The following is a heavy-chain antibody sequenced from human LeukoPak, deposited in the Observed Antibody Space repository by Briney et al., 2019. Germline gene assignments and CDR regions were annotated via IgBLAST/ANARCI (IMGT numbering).Heavy chain of an antibody. J-gene: IGHJ4*02. CDR3: TRGRTNNYGYFDC. CDR2: ISSSSSYI. Sequence: GGSLRLSCAASGFTFSSYSMNWVRQAPGKGLEWVSSISSSSSYIYYADSVKGRFTISRDNTKNTLYLQMNSLRDEDTAVYYCTRGRTNNYGYFDCWGQGTLVTVSS. V-gene: IGHV3-21*01. D-gene: IGHD5-18*01. CDR1: GFTFSSYS.